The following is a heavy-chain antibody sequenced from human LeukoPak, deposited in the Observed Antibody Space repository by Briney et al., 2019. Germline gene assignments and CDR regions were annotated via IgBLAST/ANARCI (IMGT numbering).Heavy chain of an antibody. V-gene: IGHV3-30*02. CDR2: IRYDGINK. J-gene: IGHJ4*02. D-gene: IGHD2-2*02. CDR3: AKEVIPAATPDY. CDR1: GFTFSIYS. Sequence: GGSLRLSCAASGFTFSIYSMNWVRQAPGKGLEWVAFIRYDGINKYYADSVKGRFTISRDNSKNTLYLQMNSLRGEDTAVYYCAKEVIPAATPDYWGQGTLVTVSS.